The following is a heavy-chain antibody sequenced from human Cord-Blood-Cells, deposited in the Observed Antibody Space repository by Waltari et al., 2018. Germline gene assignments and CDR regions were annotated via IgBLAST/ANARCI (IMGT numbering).Heavy chain of an antibody. Sequence: QVQLVQSGAEVKKPGASVKVSCKASGYTFTSYDINWVRQATGQGPEWMGWMNPNSGNTGYAQKFQGRVTMTRNTSISTAYMELSSLRSEDTAVYYCARALTYYDFWSGYSFGHFDYWGQGTLVTVSS. J-gene: IGHJ4*02. V-gene: IGHV1-8*01. D-gene: IGHD3-3*01. CDR2: MNPNSGNT. CDR3: ARALTYYDFWSGYSFGHFDY. CDR1: GYTFTSYD.